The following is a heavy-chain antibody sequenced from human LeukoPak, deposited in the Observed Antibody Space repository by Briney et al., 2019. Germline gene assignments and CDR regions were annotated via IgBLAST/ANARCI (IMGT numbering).Heavy chain of an antibody. CDR3: ARPSSGAYDY. V-gene: IGHV3-48*02. J-gene: IGHJ4*02. CDR2: ITHSGRTI. CDR1: GFIFSDYN. Sequence: GGSLRLSCAASGFIFSDYNMHWVRQAPGKGLEWVSYITHSGRTISYADSAKGRFTISRDNARNSLYLQMNSLRDDDTAVYFCARPSSGAYDYWGQGTLVTVSS. D-gene: IGHD1-26*01.